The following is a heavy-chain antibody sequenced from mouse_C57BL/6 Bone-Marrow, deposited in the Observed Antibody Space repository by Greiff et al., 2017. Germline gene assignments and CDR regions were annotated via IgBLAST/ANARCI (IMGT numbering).Heavy chain of an antibody. CDR3: ARLAAYYSKGSYFDY. CDR1: GYTFTDYY. J-gene: IGHJ2*01. V-gene: IGHV1-26*01. CDR2: INPNNGGT. D-gene: IGHD2-5*01. Sequence: EVQLQQSGPELVKPGASVKISCKASGYTFTDYYMNWVKQSHGKSLEWIGDINPNNGGTSYNQKFKGKATLTVDKSSSTAYMELRSLTSEDSAVYYCARLAAYYSKGSYFDYWGQGTTLTVSS.